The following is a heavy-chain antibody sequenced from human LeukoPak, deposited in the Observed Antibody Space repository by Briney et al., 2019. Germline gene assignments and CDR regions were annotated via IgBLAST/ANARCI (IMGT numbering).Heavy chain of an antibody. V-gene: IGHV3-21*04. CDR3: AGGRTDIVVVPATLRNYYFDY. Sequence: GGSLRLSCAASGFTFSTFAMIWVRQAPGKGLEWVSSISSSSSYIYYADSVKGRFTISRDNAKNSLYLQMNSLRSEDTAVYYCAGGRTDIVVVPATLRNYYFDYWGQGTLVTVSS. D-gene: IGHD2-2*01. J-gene: IGHJ4*02. CDR1: GFTFSTFA. CDR2: ISSSSSYI.